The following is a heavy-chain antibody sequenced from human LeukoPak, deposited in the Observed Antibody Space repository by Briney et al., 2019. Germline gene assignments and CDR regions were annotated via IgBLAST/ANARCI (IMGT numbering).Heavy chain of an antibody. CDR1: GGSISSYY. V-gene: IGHV4-59*08. CDR3: ARHPPKTYDFLTGYYLPSWYFDL. CDR2: FYYSGTT. Sequence: PSETLSLTCTVSGGSISSYYWSWIRQPPGKGLQWIGYFYYSGTTNHSPSLKSRVTISVDTSKHHFSLKLSSVTAADTAVYFCARHPPKTYDFLTGYYLPSWYFDLWGRGTLVTVSS. J-gene: IGHJ2*01. D-gene: IGHD3-9*01.